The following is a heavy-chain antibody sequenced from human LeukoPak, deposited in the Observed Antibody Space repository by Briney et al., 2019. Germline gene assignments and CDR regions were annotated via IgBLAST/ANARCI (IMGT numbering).Heavy chain of an antibody. V-gene: IGHV3-48*04. CDR3: AKDRANWAIDD. J-gene: IGHJ4*02. CDR2: IGGDGIA. CDR1: GFTFSSYS. Sequence: GGSLRLSCAASGFTFSSYSMNWVRQAPGKGLEWISYIGGDGIAFYADSVKGRFTASKDDARKSMYLQMNSLRVEDAAVYYCAKDRANWAIDDWGQGTQVTVSS. D-gene: IGHD3-16*01.